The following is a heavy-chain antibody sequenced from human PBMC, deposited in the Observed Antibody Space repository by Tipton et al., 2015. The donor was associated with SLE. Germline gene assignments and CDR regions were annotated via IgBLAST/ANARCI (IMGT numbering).Heavy chain of an antibody. CDR2: TNQDGAIR. CDR1: GFTFSINA. J-gene: IGHJ4*02. V-gene: IGHV3-74*01. Sequence: SLRLSCAASGFTFSINAMNWVRQAPGKGLVWISRTNQDGAIRSYEDSVKGRFIISRDNSKSTLYLQMNNVRVEDTALYYCTRGIDPGSSRISDYWGQGTMVSVSS. D-gene: IGHD2-15*01. CDR3: TRGIDPGSSRISDY.